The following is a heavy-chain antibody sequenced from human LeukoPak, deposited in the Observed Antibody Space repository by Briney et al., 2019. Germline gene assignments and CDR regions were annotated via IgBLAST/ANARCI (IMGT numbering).Heavy chain of an antibody. CDR2: INHSGST. V-gene: IGHV4-34*01. D-gene: IGHD4-23*01. CDR3: ARAYGGNSTYYFDY. Sequence: PSETLSLTCAVYGGSFSGYYWSWTRQPPGKGLEWIGEINHSGSTNYNPSLKSRVTISVDTSKNQFSLKLSSVTAADTAVYYCARAYGGNSTYYFDYWGQGTLVTVSS. J-gene: IGHJ4*02. CDR1: GGSFSGYY.